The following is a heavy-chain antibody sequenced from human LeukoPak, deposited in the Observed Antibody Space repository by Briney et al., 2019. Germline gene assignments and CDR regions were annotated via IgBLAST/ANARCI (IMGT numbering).Heavy chain of an antibody. J-gene: IGHJ4*02. D-gene: IGHD6-13*01. CDR3: VQAFSGSCAFDY. Sequence: GGSLRLSFAASGITFNNFGLEWVRQAPGKGLEWVAIMSPHGNTKDHADSVKGRFTISRDNSKNALYLQMNRLGAEDTADYSCVQAFSGSCAFDYWGQGTLLTVSS. V-gene: IGHV3-30*03. CDR1: GITFNNFG. CDR2: MSPHGNTK.